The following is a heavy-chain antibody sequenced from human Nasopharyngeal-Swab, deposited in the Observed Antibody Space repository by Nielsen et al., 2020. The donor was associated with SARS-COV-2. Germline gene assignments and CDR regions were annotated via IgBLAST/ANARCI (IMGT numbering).Heavy chain of an antibody. V-gene: IGHV3-7*05. CDR1: GFTFSSYW. J-gene: IGHJ4*02. D-gene: IGHD3-16*01. CDR2: IKEDGSEK. Sequence: GGSLRLSCAASGFTFSSYWMSWVRQAPGKGLEGVAYIKEDGSEKYFVDSVKGRFTISRDNAKNSLYLQMNSLRAEDTAVYYCARDYTRFDYWGQGTLVTVSS. CDR3: ARDYTRFDY.